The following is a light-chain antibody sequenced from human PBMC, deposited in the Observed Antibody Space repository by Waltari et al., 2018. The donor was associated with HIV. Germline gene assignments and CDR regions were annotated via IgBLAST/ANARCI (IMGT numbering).Light chain of an antibody. CDR1: QSISGN. J-gene: IGKJ1*01. CDR3: HQRSNCPQT. Sequence: IVLTHSPAPLSLSPGERATLSCRASQSISGNLPWYQQKPGQAPRLLIYDASSRATGIPARFSGSESGTDFTLTISSLEPEDFAAYYCHQRSNCPQTFGQGTKVEI. CDR2: DAS. V-gene: IGKV3-11*01.